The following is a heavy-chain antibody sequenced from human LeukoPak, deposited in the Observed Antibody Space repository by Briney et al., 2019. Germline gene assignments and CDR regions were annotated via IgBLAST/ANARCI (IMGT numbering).Heavy chain of an antibody. CDR1: GYSISSGYY. Sequence: SETLSLTCTVSGYSISSGYYWGWIRQPPGKGLEWIGSIYHSGSTYYNPSLKSRVTISVDTSKNQFSLKLSSVTAADTAVYYCARVVYYYGSGGDYWGQGTLVTVSS. D-gene: IGHD3-10*01. V-gene: IGHV4-38-2*02. CDR3: ARVVYYYGSGGDY. CDR2: IYHSGST. J-gene: IGHJ4*02.